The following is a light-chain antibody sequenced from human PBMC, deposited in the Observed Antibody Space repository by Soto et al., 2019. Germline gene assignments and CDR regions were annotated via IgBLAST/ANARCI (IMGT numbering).Light chain of an antibody. CDR2: DAS. CDR3: QQYNSYWWT. CDR1: QSISNW. V-gene: IGKV1-5*01. Sequence: DIQMTQSPSTLPASVGDRVTITCRASQSISNWLAWYQQKPGKAPKLLIYDASSLESGVPSRFSGSGSGTEFTLTISSLQPDDFATYYCQQYNSYWWTFGQGTKVDIK. J-gene: IGKJ1*01.